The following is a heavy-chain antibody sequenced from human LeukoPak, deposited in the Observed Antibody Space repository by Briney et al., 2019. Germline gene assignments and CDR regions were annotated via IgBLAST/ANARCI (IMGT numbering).Heavy chain of an antibody. CDR1: GFTVSSNY. Sequence: GGPLRPSCAASGFTVSSNYMSWVRQAPGKGLEWVSIIYSDGSTHYADSVKGRFTISRDNSKNTLYLQMNSLRAEDTAMYYCAGSGYWGYFDYWGQGTLVTVSS. CDR3: AGSGYWGYFDY. D-gene: IGHD3-22*01. V-gene: IGHV3-53*01. CDR2: IYSDGST. J-gene: IGHJ4*02.